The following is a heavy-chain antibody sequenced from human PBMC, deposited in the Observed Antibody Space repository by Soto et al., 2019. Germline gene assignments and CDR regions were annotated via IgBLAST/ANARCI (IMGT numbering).Heavy chain of an antibody. CDR1: GYTFTNYH. V-gene: IGHV1-46*01. J-gene: IGHJ6*04. D-gene: IGHD1-26*01. CDR3: ARDNMNSYSPSKGYFDYGMDV. Sequence: GASVKVSCKAPGYTFTNYHMNGVRQAPGQGFEWMGMINPNGGGTSYAQKFQGRVTRTRDTSTSTVHTELSTLTSEDTAVSYWARDNMNSYSPSKGYFDYGMDVWGKGTTVTVSS. CDR2: INPNGGGT.